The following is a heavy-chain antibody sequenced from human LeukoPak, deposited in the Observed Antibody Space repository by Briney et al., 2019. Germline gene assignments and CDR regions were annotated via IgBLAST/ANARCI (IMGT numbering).Heavy chain of an antibody. CDR3: ARGEVECSSTSCYAGDFDY. CDR1: GDSVSSNSAA. Sequence: SQTLSLTCAISGDSVSSNSAAWNWIRQSPSRGLEWLGRTYYRSKWYNDYAVSVKSRITINPDTSKNQFSLQLNSVTPEDTAVYYCARGEVECSSTSCYAGDFDYRGQGTLVTVSS. CDR2: TYYRSKWYN. D-gene: IGHD2-2*01. J-gene: IGHJ4*02. V-gene: IGHV6-1*01.